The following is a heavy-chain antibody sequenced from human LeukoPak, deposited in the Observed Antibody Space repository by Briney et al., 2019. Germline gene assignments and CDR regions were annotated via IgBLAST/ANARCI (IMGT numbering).Heavy chain of an antibody. D-gene: IGHD1-26*01. J-gene: IGHJ4*02. CDR3: VSEGGGSHYAMAVY. CDR2: ISSSSSYI. CDR1: GFTFSSYS. V-gene: IGHV3-21*01. Sequence: GGSLRLSCAASGFTFSSYSMNWVRQAPGKGLEWVSSISSSSSYIYYADSVKGRFTISRDNAKNSLYLQMNSLRAEDTAVYYCVSEGGGSHYAMAVYWGQGTLVTVSS.